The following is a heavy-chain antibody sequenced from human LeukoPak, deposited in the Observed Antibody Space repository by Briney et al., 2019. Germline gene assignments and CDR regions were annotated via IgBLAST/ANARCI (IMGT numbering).Heavy chain of an antibody. J-gene: IGHJ4*02. Sequence: EASVKVSCKVSGYTFTSYDINWVRQATGQGLEWMGWMNPNSGNTGYAQKFQGRVTMTRNTSISTAYMELSSLRSEDTAVYYCARFNDILTGADYWGQGTLVTVSS. CDR1: GYTFTSYD. D-gene: IGHD3-9*01. CDR3: ARFNDILTGADY. V-gene: IGHV1-8*01. CDR2: MNPNSGNT.